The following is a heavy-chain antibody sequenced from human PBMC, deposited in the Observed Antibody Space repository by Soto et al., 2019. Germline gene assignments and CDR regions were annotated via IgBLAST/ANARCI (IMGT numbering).Heavy chain of an antibody. J-gene: IGHJ6*03. CDR2: ISAYLGKA. Sequence: ASVKVSCKASGYPFTSYGISWVRQAPGQGLEWVAWISAYLGKADTAQKFQGRVTITADKSTDTAYMELGSLRSEDTAVYYCARDLSGGYYYYYYMDVWGKGTTVTVSS. V-gene: IGHV1-18*01. CDR3: ARDLSGGYYYYYYMDV. D-gene: IGHD2-15*01. CDR1: GYPFTSYG.